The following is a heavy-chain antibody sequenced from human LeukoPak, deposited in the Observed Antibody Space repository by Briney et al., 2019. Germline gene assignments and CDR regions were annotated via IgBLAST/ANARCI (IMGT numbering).Heavy chain of an antibody. Sequence: SVKVSCKASGYTFTSYGISWVRQAPGQGLEWMGGIIPIFGTANYAQKFQGRVTITTDESTSTAYMELSSLRSEDTAVYYCALGSYSSSWYGDYWGQGTLVTVSS. CDR3: ALGSYSSSWYGDY. CDR2: IIPIFGTA. V-gene: IGHV1-69*05. D-gene: IGHD6-13*01. CDR1: GYTFTSYG. J-gene: IGHJ4*02.